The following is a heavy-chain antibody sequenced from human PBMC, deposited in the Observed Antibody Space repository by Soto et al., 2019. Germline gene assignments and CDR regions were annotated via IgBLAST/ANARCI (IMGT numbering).Heavy chain of an antibody. J-gene: IGHJ3*02. CDR2: ISAYNGNT. V-gene: IGHV1-18*01. D-gene: IGHD3-22*01. Sequence: ASVKVSCKASGYTFTSYGISWVRQAPGQGLEWMGWISAYNGNTNYAQKLQGRVTMTTDTSTTTADIELRSLRSDDTAVYYCANDFPCYYDRSGYRGAYDIWGQGISVTV. CDR1: GYTFTSYG. CDR3: ANDFPCYYDRSGYRGAYDI.